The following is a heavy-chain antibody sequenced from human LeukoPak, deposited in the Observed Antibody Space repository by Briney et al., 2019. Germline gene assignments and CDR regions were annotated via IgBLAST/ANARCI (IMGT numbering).Heavy chain of an antibody. V-gene: IGHV3-30*02. CDR2: IRYDGSNK. Sequence: GGSLRLSCAASGFTFSSYGMHWVRQAPGKGLEWVAFIRYDGSNKYYADSVKGRFTISRDNSKNTLYLQMNSLRAEDTAVYYCAKGNDGYSYGYYYYMDVWGKGTTVTISS. CDR1: GFTFSSYG. D-gene: IGHD5-18*01. J-gene: IGHJ6*03. CDR3: AKGNDGYSYGYYYYMDV.